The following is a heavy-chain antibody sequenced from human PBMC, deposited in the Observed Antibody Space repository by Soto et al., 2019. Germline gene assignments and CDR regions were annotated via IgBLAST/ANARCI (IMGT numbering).Heavy chain of an antibody. CDR2: INSDGSST. V-gene: IGHV3-74*01. J-gene: IGHJ4*02. CDR1: GFTFSTYW. Sequence: EVQLVESGGGLVQPGGSLRLSCAASGFTFSTYWMHWVRQAPGKGLVGVSRINSDGSSTNYADSVKGRFSISRDNAKNPLFLQMSRLGAEDTAVYCWARPLREGGLGYWGQGTLVTVSS. CDR3: ARPLREGGLGY. D-gene: IGHD3-16*01.